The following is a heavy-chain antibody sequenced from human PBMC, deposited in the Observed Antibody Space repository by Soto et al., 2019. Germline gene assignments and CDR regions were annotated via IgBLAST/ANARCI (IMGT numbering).Heavy chain of an antibody. V-gene: IGHV2-5*02. CDR2: IYWDGDK. CDR1: GFSLNTGGLG. D-gene: IGHD2-21*02. Sequence: QITLKESGPTLVKPTQTLTLTCTFSGFSLNTGGLGVGWIRQPPGKALEWLALIYWDGDKRYSPSLKSRLSITKDPSNTHVVLTMTNMDLLDTAPYYALQIRCACDCRRAHSSRSFDGIDVCGQGIT. J-gene: IGHJ6*02. CDR3: LQIRCACDCRRAHSSRSFDGIDV.